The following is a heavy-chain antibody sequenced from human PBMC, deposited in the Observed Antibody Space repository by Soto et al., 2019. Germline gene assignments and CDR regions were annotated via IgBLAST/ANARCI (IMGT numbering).Heavy chain of an antibody. D-gene: IGHD2-8*01. V-gene: IGHV1-69*13. CDR3: ARRGLGYCTNGVCYTRYYYGMDV. Sequence: ASVKVSCKASGGTFSSYAISWVRQAPGQGLEWMGGIIPIFGTANYAQKFQGRVTITADESTSTAYMELSSLRSEDTAVYYCARRGLGYCTNGVCYTRYYYGMDVWGQGTTVTVS. CDR2: IIPIFGTA. CDR1: GGTFSSYA. J-gene: IGHJ6*02.